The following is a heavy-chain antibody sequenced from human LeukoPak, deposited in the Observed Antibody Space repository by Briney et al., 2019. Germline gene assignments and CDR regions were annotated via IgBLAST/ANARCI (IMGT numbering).Heavy chain of an antibody. J-gene: IGHJ3*02. CDR3: ARDRGLPTFAAFDI. V-gene: IGHV3-33*01. D-gene: IGHD3-10*02. CDR1: GFTFSSYG. Sequence: PGGSLRLSCAASGFTFSSYGMHWVRQAPGKGLEWVAVIWYDGSNKYYADSVKGRFTISRDNSKNTLYLQMNSLRAEDTAVYYCARDRGLPTFAAFDIWGQGTMVTVSS. CDR2: IWYDGSNK.